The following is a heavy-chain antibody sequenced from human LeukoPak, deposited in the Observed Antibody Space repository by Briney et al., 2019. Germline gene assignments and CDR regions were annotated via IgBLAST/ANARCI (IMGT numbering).Heavy chain of an antibody. D-gene: IGHD3-10*01. CDR3: AKARDRGGRATLIDY. J-gene: IGHJ4*02. Sequence: AGGSLRLSSAASGFTFSSYAMSWVRQAPGKGLEWVSAISGSGGSTYYADSVKGRFTIFRDNSKNTLYLQMNSLRAEDTAVYYCAKARDRGGRATLIDYWGQGTLVTVSS. CDR1: GFTFSSYA. CDR2: ISGSGGST. V-gene: IGHV3-23*01.